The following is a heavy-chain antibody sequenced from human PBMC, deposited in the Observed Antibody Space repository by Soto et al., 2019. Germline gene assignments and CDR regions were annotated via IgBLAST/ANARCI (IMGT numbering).Heavy chain of an antibody. CDR2: TIPMFGTP. V-gene: IGHV1-69*13. CDR3: ARPLRDRNYYYGMAV. CDR1: GGTFSKYA. J-gene: IGHJ6*02. Sequence: VASVKVSCKASGGTFSKYAFSWVRQAPGQGLEWLGGTIPMFGTPNYAQKFRGRVAISADESTATVYMELSSLRSEDTAVYFCARPLRDRNYYYGMAVWGQGTTVTVSS. D-gene: IGHD3-22*01.